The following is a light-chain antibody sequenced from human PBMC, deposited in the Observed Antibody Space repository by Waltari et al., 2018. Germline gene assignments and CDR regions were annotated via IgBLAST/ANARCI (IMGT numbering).Light chain of an antibody. J-gene: IGKJ1*01. CDR1: QGVSSY. CDR2: AAS. CDR3: QQYYSYPWT. V-gene: IGKV1-8*01. Sequence: AIRMTQSPSSLSASTGDRVTITCRASQGVSSYLAWYQQKPGKAPNLLIYAASTLQSGVPSRFSGSGSGTDFSLIISCLQSEDFATYYCQQYYSYPWTFGQGTKV.